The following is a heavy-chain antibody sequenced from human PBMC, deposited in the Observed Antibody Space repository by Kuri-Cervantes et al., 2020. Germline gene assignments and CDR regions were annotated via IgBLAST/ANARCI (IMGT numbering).Heavy chain of an antibody. V-gene: IGHV1-18*01. D-gene: IGHD3-22*01. CDR2: INPNNDNT. CDR3: AASPMDRSGYYPDY. J-gene: IGHJ4*02. Sequence: SVLESCKASGYTFSIYAITWVRQAPGQGLEWMGWINPNNDNTNHAQILQGRVTMTTDTSTSTAYMELRSLRSDDTAVYYCAASPMDRSGYYPDYWGQGTLVTVSS. CDR1: GYTFSIYA.